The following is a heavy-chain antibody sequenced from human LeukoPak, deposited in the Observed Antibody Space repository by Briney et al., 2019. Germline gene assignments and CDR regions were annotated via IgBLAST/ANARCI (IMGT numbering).Heavy chain of an antibody. CDR1: GYSISSGYY. V-gene: IGHV4-38-2*02. CDR2: IYNSGST. J-gene: IGHJ5*01. Sequence: SETLSLTCTVSGYSISSGYYWGWIRQSPGKGLEWIGSIYNSGSTYYNPSLKSRVTISIDTSKNQFSLKLSSVTAADTAVYYCAREYRSSWYLNWFDSWGQGTLVTVSS. D-gene: IGHD6-13*01. CDR3: AREYRSSWYLNWFDS.